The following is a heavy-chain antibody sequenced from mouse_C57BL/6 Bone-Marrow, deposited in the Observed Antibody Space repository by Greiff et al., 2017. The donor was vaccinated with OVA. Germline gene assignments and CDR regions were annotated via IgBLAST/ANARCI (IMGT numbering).Heavy chain of an antibody. CDR2: IDPENGDT. CDR3: TTEGPPFDY. D-gene: IGHD3-3*01. CDR1: GFNIKDDY. Sequence: EVQLQESGAELVRPGASVKLSCTASGFNIKDDYMHWVKQRPEQGLEWIGWIDPENGDTEYASKFQGKATITADTSSNTAYLQLSSLTSEDTAVYYCTTEGPPFDYWGQGTTLTVSS. J-gene: IGHJ2*01. V-gene: IGHV14-4*01.